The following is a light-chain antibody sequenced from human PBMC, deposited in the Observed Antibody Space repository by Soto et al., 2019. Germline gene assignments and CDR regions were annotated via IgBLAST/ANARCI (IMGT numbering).Light chain of an antibody. CDR2: GAS. CDR3: QQYGSSPWT. Sequence: VLTQSPGTLSLSPGERATLSCRDSKSVSSSYLAWYQQKPGQAPRLLIYGASSRATGIPDRFSGSGSGTDFTLTISRLEPEDFAVYYCQQYGSSPWTFGQGTKVEIK. J-gene: IGKJ1*01. V-gene: IGKV3-20*01. CDR1: KSVSSSY.